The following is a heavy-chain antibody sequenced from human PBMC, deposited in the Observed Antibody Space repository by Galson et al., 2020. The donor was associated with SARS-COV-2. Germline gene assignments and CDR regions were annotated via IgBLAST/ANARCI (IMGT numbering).Heavy chain of an antibody. D-gene: IGHD5-18*01. CDR2: VNPSRGSA. V-gene: IGHV1-46*01. J-gene: IGHJ4*02. CDR1: RYSFSNFY. Sequence: ASVKVSCKASRYSFSNFYVYWVRLAPGQGPEWMGTVNPSRGSARYAQKFQGRVTMTSDTSSTTVYMELSNLKSEDTAVYYCARDSKGRGYSYGYPDFWGQGTLVTVSS. CDR3: ARDSKGRGYSYGYPDF.